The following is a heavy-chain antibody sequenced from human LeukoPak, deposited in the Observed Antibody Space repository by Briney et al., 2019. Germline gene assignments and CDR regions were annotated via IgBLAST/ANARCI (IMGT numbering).Heavy chain of an antibody. CDR2: IYTSGST. V-gene: IGHV4-4*07. D-gene: IGHD3-10*02. J-gene: IGHJ3*02. CDR1: GGSISSYY. CDR3: ARGPDVLSHAFDI. Sequence: PSETLSLTCTVSGGSISSYYWSWLRQPAGKGLEWIGRIYTSGSTNYNPSLKSRVTMSVDTSKNQFSLKLSSVTAADTAVYYCARGPDVLSHAFDIWGQGTMVTVSS.